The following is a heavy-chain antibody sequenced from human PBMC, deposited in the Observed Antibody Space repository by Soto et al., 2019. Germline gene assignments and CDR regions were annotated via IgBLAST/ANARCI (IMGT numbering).Heavy chain of an antibody. CDR3: TRTNHGYWFDP. J-gene: IGHJ5*02. V-gene: IGHV1-18*01. CDR2: INTYNDNT. CDR1: GYTFTNFG. Sequence: QVQLVQSGAEVKKPGASVKVSCKASGYTFTNFGLTWVRQAPGQGLEWMGWINTYNDNTNHAQNLQGRVTMTTDTSTNTAYMELRSLRSDDTAVYYCTRTNHGYWFDPWGQGTLVTLS.